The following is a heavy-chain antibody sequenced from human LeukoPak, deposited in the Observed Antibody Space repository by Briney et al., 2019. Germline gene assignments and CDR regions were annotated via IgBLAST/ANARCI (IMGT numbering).Heavy chain of an antibody. Sequence: PGGSLRLSCAASGFTFSLYAMSWVRQAPGKGLEWVPSISGSDSSTYYGDSVKGRFTISRDNSKSTLYLQMNSLRAEDTAVYFCAKLGAVITRLYYFDYWGQGTLVTVSS. CDR1: GFTFSLYA. CDR3: AKLGAVITRLYYFDY. V-gene: IGHV3-23*01. J-gene: IGHJ4*02. CDR2: ISGSDSST. D-gene: IGHD4-11*01.